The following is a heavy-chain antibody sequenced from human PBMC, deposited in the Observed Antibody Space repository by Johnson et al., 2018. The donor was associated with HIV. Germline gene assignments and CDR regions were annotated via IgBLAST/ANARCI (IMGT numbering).Heavy chain of an antibody. CDR1: GFSFSTYD. Sequence: QVQLVESGGGVVQPGGSLRLSCAASGFSFSTYDLHWVRQAPGKGLEWVTFIQYDGSNKYYADSVKGRFTISRDNSKNTLYLQMNSLRDGDTAVYYCARVAQWGQGTMVTVSS. V-gene: IGHV3-30*02. J-gene: IGHJ3*01. CDR3: ARVAQ. CDR2: IQYDGSNK.